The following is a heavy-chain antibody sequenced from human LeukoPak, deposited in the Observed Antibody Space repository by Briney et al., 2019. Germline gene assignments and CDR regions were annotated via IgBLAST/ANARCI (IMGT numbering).Heavy chain of an antibody. J-gene: IGHJ4*02. CDR2: ISGDGGST. D-gene: IGHD2-15*01. V-gene: IGHV3-23*01. CDR1: GFTFSNYA. Sequence: GGSLRLSCAASGFTFSNYAMSWVRQAPGKGLEWVSSISGDGGSTYYADSVKGRFTISRDNSKNTVYLQMNSLRAEDTAIYYRAKNRGYCSGGSCYGDYRGQGTLVTVSS. CDR3: AKNRGYCSGGSCYGDY.